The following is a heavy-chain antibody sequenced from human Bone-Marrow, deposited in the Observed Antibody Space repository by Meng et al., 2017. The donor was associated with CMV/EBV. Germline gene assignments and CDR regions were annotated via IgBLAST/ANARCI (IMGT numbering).Heavy chain of an antibody. D-gene: IGHD2-2*01. V-gene: IGHV3-21*01. CDR1: GFTFSSYS. J-gene: IGHJ6*02. CDR3: ARDRLRTPYQLLLYYYGMDV. Sequence: GGSLRLSCAASGFTFSSYSMNRVRQAPGKGLEWVSSISSSSSYIYYADSVKGRFTISRDNAKNSLYLQMNSLRAEDTAVYYCARDRLRTPYQLLLYYYGMDVWGQGTTVTVSS. CDR2: ISSSSSYI.